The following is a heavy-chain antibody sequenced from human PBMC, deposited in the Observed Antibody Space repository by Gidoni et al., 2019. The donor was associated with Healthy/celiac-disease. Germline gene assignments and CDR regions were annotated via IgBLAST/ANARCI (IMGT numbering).Heavy chain of an antibody. CDR1: GFTFSSYS. CDR2: ISSSSSYI. V-gene: IGHV3-21*01. D-gene: IGHD4-17*01. Sequence: EVQLVESGGGLVKPGGSLRLSCAASGFTFSSYSMNWVRQAPGKGLEWVSSISSSSSYIYYADSVKGRFTISRDNAKNSLYLQMNSLRAEDTAVYYCAAYDYGDLHGMDVWGQGTTVTVSS. CDR3: AAYDYGDLHGMDV. J-gene: IGHJ6*02.